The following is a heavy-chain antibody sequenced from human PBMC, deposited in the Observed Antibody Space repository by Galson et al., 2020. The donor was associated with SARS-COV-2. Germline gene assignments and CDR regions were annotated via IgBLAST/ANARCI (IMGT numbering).Heavy chain of an antibody. CDR3: ARGPWYYDSSGYYEAYGMDV. Sequence: ASVKVSCKASGYTFTSYDINWVRQATGQELEWMGWMNPNSGNTGYAQKFQGRVTMTRNTSISTAYKELSSLRSEDTAVYYCARGPWYYDSSGYYEAYGMDVWGQGTTVTVSS. J-gene: IGHJ6*02. D-gene: IGHD3-22*01. V-gene: IGHV1-8*01. CDR1: GYTFTSYD. CDR2: MNPNSGNT.